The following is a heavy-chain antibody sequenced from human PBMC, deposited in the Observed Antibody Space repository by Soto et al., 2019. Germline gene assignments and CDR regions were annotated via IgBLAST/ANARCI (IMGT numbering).Heavy chain of an antibody. J-gene: IGHJ4*02. Sequence: GGSLRLSCAASGFTFSNAWMSWVRQAPGKGLEWVGRIKSKTDGGTTDYAAPVKGRFTFSRDDSKNTLYLQMNSLKTEDTAVYYCTTHRHIVLMVYANDADDYWGQGTLVTVSS. D-gene: IGHD2-8*01. CDR3: TTHRHIVLMVYANDADDY. V-gene: IGHV3-15*01. CDR2: IKSKTDGGTT. CDR1: GFTFSNAW.